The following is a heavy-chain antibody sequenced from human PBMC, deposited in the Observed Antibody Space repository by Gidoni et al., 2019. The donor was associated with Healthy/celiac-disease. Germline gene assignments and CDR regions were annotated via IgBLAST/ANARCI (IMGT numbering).Heavy chain of an antibody. D-gene: IGHD3-10*01. Sequence: EVQLVESGGGLVKPGGSIRLSCAASGFTFSSACRSWVPQAPGKGLGGVGRIKSKTDGGTTDYAAPVKGRFTISRDDSKNTLYLQMNSLKTEDTAVYYCTTEGWELLWFGETFDYWGQGTLVTVSS. CDR3: TTEGWELLWFGETFDY. CDR1: GFTFSSAC. J-gene: IGHJ4*02. V-gene: IGHV3-15*01. CDR2: IKSKTDGGTT.